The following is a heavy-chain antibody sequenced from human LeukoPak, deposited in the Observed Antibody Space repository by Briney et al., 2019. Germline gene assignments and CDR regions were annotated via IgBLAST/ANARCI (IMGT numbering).Heavy chain of an antibody. CDR3: AREGTFWSGYITTFDY. CDR2: VYYSGYT. CDR1: GGSISPYY. Sequence: PSETLSLTCTVSGGSISPYYWGWIRQPPGKGLEWIGYVYYSGYTNYNPSLKSRVTISVDTSKNQFSLKLSSVTAADTAVYYCAREGTFWSGYITTFDYWGQGTLVTVSS. V-gene: IGHV4-59*12. J-gene: IGHJ4*02. D-gene: IGHD3-3*01.